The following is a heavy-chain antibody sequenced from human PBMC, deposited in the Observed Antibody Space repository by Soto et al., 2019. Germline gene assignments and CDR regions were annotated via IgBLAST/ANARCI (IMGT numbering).Heavy chain of an antibody. D-gene: IGHD4-17*01. Sequence: QVQLQESGPGLVKPSQTLSLTCTVSGGSISSGDYYWSWIRQPPGKGLEWIGYIYYSGSTYYNPSLKSRVTISVDTSQNQFSLKLSSVTAADTAVYYCARNDYGDQKPPFPDYWGQGTLVTVSS. V-gene: IGHV4-30-4*01. CDR2: IYYSGST. J-gene: IGHJ4*02. CDR1: GGSISSGDYY. CDR3: ARNDYGDQKPPFPDY.